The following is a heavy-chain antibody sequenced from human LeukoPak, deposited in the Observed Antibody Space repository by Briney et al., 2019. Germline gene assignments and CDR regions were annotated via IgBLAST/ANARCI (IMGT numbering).Heavy chain of an antibody. CDR1: GGSISSSSYY. CDR3: ARLQTAMVTFYYYYMDV. Sequence: SETLSLTCTVSGGSISSSSYYWGWIRQPPGKGLEWIGSIYYSGSTYYNPSLKSRVTISVDTSKNQFSLKLSSVTAADTAVYYCARLQTAMVTFYYYYMDVWGKGTTVTVSS. V-gene: IGHV4-39*07. CDR2: IYYSGST. D-gene: IGHD5-18*01. J-gene: IGHJ6*03.